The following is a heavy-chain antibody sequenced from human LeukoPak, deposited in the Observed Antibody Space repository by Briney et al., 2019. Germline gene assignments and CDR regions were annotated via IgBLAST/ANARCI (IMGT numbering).Heavy chain of an antibody. J-gene: IGHJ4*02. CDR1: GGSISSSSYY. D-gene: IGHD3-22*01. V-gene: IGHV4-39*01. Sequence: PSETLSLTCTVSGGSISSSSYYWGWIRQPPGKGLEWIGSIYSSGSTYYNPSLKSRVTISVDTSKNQFSLKVSSVTAADTAVYYCVRSRVVSTLHYFDYWGQGIVVTVSS. CDR3: VRSRVVSTLHYFDY. CDR2: IYSSGST.